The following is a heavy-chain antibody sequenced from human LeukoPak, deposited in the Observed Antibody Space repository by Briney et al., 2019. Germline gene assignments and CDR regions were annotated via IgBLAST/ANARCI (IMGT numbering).Heavy chain of an antibody. V-gene: IGHV3-48*03. CDR3: ARNVYNFDY. CDR1: GFSFSSYE. CDR2: ISSSGSTI. Sequence: PGGSLRLSCAASGFSFSSYEMNRVRQAPGKGLEWVSYISSSGSTIYYADSVQGRFTISRDNAQNSLYLQMSSLRAEDTAVYYCARNVYNFDYWGQGTLVTVSS. J-gene: IGHJ4*02. D-gene: IGHD3-10*02.